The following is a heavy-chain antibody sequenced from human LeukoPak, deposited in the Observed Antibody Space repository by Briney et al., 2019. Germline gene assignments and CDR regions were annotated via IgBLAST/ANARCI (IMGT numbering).Heavy chain of an antibody. J-gene: IGHJ6*03. Sequence: ASVKVSCKASVGTFSSYAISWVRQAPGQGLEWMGGIIPIFGTANYAQKFQGRVTVTTDESTSTAYMELSSLRSEDTAVYYCARDGCSSTSCYRGPYYYYYMDVWGKGTTVTVSS. CDR1: VGTFSSYA. D-gene: IGHD2-2*01. CDR3: ARDGCSSTSCYRGPYYYYYMDV. CDR2: IIPIFGTA. V-gene: IGHV1-69*05.